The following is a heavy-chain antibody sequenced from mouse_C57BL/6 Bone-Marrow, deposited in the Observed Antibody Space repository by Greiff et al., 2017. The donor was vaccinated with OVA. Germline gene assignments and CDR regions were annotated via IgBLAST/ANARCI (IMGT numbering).Heavy chain of an antibody. D-gene: IGHD1-1*01. Sequence: VQLQQSGPELVQPGASVKISCKASGYSFTDYNMNWVKQSNGKSLEWIGVINPNYGTTSYNQKFKGKAILTVDQSSSTAYMQLNSLTSEDSAVYYCARIYYYGSSYGWYFDYWGQGTTLTVSS. CDR1: GYSFTDYN. V-gene: IGHV1-39*01. CDR2: INPNYGTT. CDR3: ARIYYYGSSYGWYFDY. J-gene: IGHJ2*01.